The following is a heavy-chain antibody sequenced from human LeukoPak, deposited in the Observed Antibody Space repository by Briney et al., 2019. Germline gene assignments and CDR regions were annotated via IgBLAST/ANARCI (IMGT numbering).Heavy chain of an antibody. Sequence: PSETLSLTCTVSGGSISSSSYYWGWIRQPPGKVLEWIGSIYYTGSTYYNSSLKSRVTISVDTSRNHFSLRLSSVTAADTAVYYCARLHYGGNYGYYYYYMDVWGKGTTVTISS. CDR1: GGSISSSSYY. J-gene: IGHJ6*03. CDR2: IYYTGST. CDR3: ARLHYGGNYGYYYYYMDV. D-gene: IGHD4-23*01. V-gene: IGHV4-39*02.